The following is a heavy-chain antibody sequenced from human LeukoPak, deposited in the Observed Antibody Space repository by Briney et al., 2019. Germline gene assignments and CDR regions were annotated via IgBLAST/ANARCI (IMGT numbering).Heavy chain of an antibody. CDR3: ARVLRYCSGGNCYSGGLGYMDV. V-gene: IGHV3-11*01. CDR1: GFIFSDYY. J-gene: IGHJ6*03. CDR2: ISNTGSAI. D-gene: IGHD2-15*01. Sequence: PGGSLRLSCAASGFIFSDYYMSWIRQPPGKGLEWISYISNTGSAIYYADSVKGRLTVSRDNAKNSLYLQLNSLRAEDTAVYYCARVLRYCSGGNCYSGGLGYMDVWGKGTTVTISS.